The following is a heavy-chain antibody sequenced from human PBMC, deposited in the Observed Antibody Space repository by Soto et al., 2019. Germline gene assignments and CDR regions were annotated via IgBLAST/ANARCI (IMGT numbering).Heavy chain of an antibody. CDR2: ISYDASNK. CDR1: GFTFSSYA. V-gene: IGHV3-30*03. J-gene: IGHJ4*02. Sequence: QVLLVESGGTVVQPGRSLRLSCAASGFTFSSYALHWVRQAPGKGLEWVTLISYDASNKYYGNSVKGRFTTSRDNSKNTLYLQMDSLGAEDTAVYYCARSSGWGIDYWGQGTLVTVSS. D-gene: IGHD6-19*01. CDR3: ARSSGWGIDY.